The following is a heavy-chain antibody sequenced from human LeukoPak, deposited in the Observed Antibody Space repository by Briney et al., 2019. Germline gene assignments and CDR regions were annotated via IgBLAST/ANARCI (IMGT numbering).Heavy chain of an antibody. CDR1: GGSITNYY. V-gene: IGHV4-59*08. CDR3: ARRGSSGDGYYDY. CDR2: IYYTGGT. J-gene: IGHJ4*02. D-gene: IGHD5-24*01. Sequence: SETLSLTCTVSGGSITNYYWSWIRQSPGKGLEWIGYIYYTGGTDYNASLKSRVTISVDTSKNQFSLILRSVTGADTAVYYCARRGSSGDGYYDYWGQGTLVTVSS.